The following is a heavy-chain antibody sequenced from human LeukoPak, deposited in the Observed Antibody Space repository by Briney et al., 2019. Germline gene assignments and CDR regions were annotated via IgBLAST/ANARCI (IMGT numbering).Heavy chain of an antibody. V-gene: IGHV3-48*03. D-gene: IGHD3-10*02. J-gene: IGHJ6*04. Sequence: QPGGSLRLSCAASGFTFSSYEMNWVRQVPGKGLEWVSYISSSGSTIYYADSVKGRFTISRDNAKNSLYLQMNSLRAEDTAVYYCAELGITTIGGVWGKGTTVTISS. CDR2: ISSSGSTI. CDR1: GFTFSSYE. CDR3: AELGITTIGGV.